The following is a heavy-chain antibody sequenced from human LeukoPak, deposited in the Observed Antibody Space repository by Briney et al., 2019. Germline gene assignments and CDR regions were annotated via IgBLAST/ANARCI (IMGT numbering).Heavy chain of an antibody. J-gene: IGHJ4*02. D-gene: IGHD6-13*01. Sequence: PGGSLRLSCAASGFTFDDYAMHWVRQAPGKGLEWVSGISWNSGSIGYADSVKGRFTISRDNAKNSLYLQMNSLRAEDMALYYCAKDLGGHGRAAAPDYWGQGTLVTVSS. CDR3: AKDLGGHGRAAAPDY. V-gene: IGHV3-9*03. CDR2: ISWNSGSI. CDR1: GFTFDDYA.